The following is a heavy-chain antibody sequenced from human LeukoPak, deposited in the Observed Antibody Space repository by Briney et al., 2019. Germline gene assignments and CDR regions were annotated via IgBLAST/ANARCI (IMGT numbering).Heavy chain of an antibody. Sequence: GGSLRLSCAASGFTFSTSGMHWVRQAPGKGLEWAAFIRYDGSSKYFADSVKGRFTISRDNSKDTLYLQMNSLRAEDTAVYYCAKGLTFGFDYWGQGTLVTVSS. CDR3: AKGLTFGFDY. CDR2: IRYDGSSK. J-gene: IGHJ4*02. CDR1: GFTFSTSG. V-gene: IGHV3-30*02. D-gene: IGHD3-16*01.